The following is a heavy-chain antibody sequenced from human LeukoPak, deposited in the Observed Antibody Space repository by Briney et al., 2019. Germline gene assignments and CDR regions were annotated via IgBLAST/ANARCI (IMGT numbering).Heavy chain of an antibody. CDR3: ARDSCSGWYDCFDY. Sequence: PGGSLRLSCAASAFTFSNYGMHWVRHAPGKGLEWVSGISWNSGSIGYADSVKGRFTISRDNAKNSLYLQMNSLRAEDTAVYYCARDSCSGWYDCFDYWGQGTLVTVSS. CDR2: ISWNSGSI. D-gene: IGHD6-19*01. CDR1: AFTFSNYG. J-gene: IGHJ4*02. V-gene: IGHV3-9*01.